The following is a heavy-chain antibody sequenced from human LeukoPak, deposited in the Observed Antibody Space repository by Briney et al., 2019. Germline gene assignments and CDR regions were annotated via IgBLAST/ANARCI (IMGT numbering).Heavy chain of an antibody. D-gene: IGHD3-22*01. V-gene: IGHV1-69*06. CDR2: IIPIFGTA. Sequence: SVKVSCKASGGTFSSYAISWVRQAPGQGLEWMGRIIPIFGTANYAQKFQGRVTITADKSTSTAYMELSSLRSEDTAVYYCARSHYYDSSGYDAFDIWGQGTMVTVSS. CDR1: GGTFSSYA. J-gene: IGHJ3*02. CDR3: ARSHYYDSSGYDAFDI.